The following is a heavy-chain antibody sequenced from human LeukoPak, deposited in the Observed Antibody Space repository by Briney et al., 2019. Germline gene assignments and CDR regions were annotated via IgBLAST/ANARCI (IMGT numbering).Heavy chain of an antibody. V-gene: IGHV3-7*01. CDR1: GFSFSSYW. Sequence: GGSLRLSCVGSGFSFSSYWMSWVRQAPGKGLEWVANIKQGGSETYYVDSVKGRFTIARDNAKNSLFLQMNSLRVDDRALYYCTRGMTYYYDSTGYFGDSWGQGTLVTVSS. J-gene: IGHJ5*01. CDR3: TRGMTYYYDSTGYFGDS. CDR2: IKQGGSET. D-gene: IGHD3-22*01.